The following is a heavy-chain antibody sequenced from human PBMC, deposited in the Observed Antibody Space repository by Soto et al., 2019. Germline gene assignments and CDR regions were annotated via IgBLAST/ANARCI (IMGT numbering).Heavy chain of an antibody. CDR1: GFTFSHYA. J-gene: IGHJ3*02. D-gene: IGHD1-1*01. V-gene: IGHV3-30*18. CDR3: VKGGTTSAFSTFDI. Sequence: PGGSLRLSCAASGFTFSHYAFHWVRQAPGKGLAWVAGISYDGGNEYYADSEKGRFTISRDSPKNTLYLQMNNLRPEDTAVYYCVKGGTTSAFSTFDIWGQGTVVTVS. CDR2: ISYDGGNE.